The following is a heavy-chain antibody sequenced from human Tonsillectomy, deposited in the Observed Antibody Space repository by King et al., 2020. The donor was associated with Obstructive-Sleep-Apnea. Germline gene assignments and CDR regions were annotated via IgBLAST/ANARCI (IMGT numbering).Heavy chain of an antibody. D-gene: IGHD1-26*01. J-gene: IGHJ4*02. V-gene: IGHV3-23*04. CDR1: GFTFSSYA. Sequence: VQLVESGGGLVQPGGSLRLSCAASGFTFSSYAMSWVRQAPGKGLEGVSAISGSGVGTYYADAVKGRFTISRDNSKNTLFLQMNSLRAEDTAVYYCAKVWSYGNDYWGQGTLVTVSS. CDR3: AKVWSYGNDY. CDR2: ISGSGVGT.